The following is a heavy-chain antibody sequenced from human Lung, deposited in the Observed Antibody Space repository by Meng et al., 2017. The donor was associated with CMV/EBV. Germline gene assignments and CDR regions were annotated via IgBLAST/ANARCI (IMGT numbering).Heavy chain of an antibody. J-gene: IGHJ4*02. CDR1: GFTFSNSY. Sequence: ESXKIPLIASGFTFSNSYMSWIRQPPGKGLERVANIKYDGSEKAYVGSVKGRFTISRDNTRNSLYLQMNSLTTEDTAVYYCARDPHFGALDYWGQGTLVXVSS. CDR3: ARDPHFGALDY. V-gene: IGHV3-7*01. CDR2: IKYDGSEK. D-gene: IGHD3-10*01.